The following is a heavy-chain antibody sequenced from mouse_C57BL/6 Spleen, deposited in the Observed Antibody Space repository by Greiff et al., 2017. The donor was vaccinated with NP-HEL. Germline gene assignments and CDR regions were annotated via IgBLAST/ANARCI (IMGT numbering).Heavy chain of an antibody. CDR2: INYDGSST. J-gene: IGHJ4*01. D-gene: IGHD2-1*01. CDR1: GFTFSDYY. V-gene: IGHV5-16*01. CDR3: ARGLLLVDD. Sequence: EVQRVESEGGLVQPGSSMKLSCTASGFTFSDYYMAWVRQVPEKGLEWVANINYDGSSTYYLDSLKSRFIISSDNAKNNLYLQMSRMKSEDTDTYYCARGLLLVDDWGKGTSVTVSS.